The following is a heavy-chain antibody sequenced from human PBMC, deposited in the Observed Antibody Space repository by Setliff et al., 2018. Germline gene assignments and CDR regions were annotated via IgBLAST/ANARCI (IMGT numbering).Heavy chain of an antibody. J-gene: IGHJ3*02. CDR3: ARSGYYSIDAFDI. CDR2: IYYSGST. D-gene: IGHD3-22*01. Sequence: SETLSLTCTVSGGSISGGGYYWSWIRQHPRKGLEWIGYIYYSGSTNYTPSLKSRVTLSVDTSRNHFSLKLSSVTAADTAVYYCARSGYYSIDAFDIWGQGTMVTV. CDR1: GGSISGGGYY. V-gene: IGHV4-31*03.